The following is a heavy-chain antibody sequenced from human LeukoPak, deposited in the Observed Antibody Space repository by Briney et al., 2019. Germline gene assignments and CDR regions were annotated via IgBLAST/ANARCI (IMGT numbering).Heavy chain of an antibody. CDR1: GFTFSSYA. J-gene: IGHJ1*01. CDR3: ARDGITDYYDSSGFAYFQD. Sequence: PGSSLRLSCAPSGFTFSSYAIHWVRHAPGKGLECLAVISYDGSNKYYADSVKGRFTISRDNSKNTLYLQMNSMRAEDTAMYYCARDGITDYYDSSGFAYFQDWGQGTLVTVSS. CDR2: ISYDGSNK. D-gene: IGHD3-22*01. V-gene: IGHV3-30*04.